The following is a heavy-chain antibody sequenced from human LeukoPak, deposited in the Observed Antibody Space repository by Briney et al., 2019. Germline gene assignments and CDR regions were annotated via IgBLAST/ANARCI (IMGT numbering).Heavy chain of an antibody. CDR1: GGSISSSSYY. CDR3: ARHDYGDSDWVDP. CDR2: IYYSGST. J-gene: IGHJ5*02. D-gene: IGHD4-17*01. V-gene: IGHV4-39*01. Sequence: SETLSLTCTVSGGSISSSSYYWGWIRQPPGKGLEWIGSIYYSGSTYYNPSLKSRVTISVDTSKNQFSLKLSSVTAADTAVYYCARHDYGDSDWVDPWGQGTLATVSS.